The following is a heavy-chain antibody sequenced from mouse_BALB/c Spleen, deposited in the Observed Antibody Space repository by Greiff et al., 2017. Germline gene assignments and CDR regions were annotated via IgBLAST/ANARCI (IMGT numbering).Heavy chain of an antibody. D-gene: IGHD2-3*01. Sequence: EVHLVESGGGLVKPGGSLKLSCAASGFAFSSYDMSWVRQTPEKRLEWVAYISSGGGSTYYPDTVKGRFTISRDNAKNTLYLQMSSLKSEDTAMYYCARGRGLLNPFAYWGQGTLVTVSA. CDR1: GFAFSSYD. J-gene: IGHJ3*01. V-gene: IGHV5-12-1*01. CDR3: ARGRGLLNPFAY. CDR2: ISSGGGST.